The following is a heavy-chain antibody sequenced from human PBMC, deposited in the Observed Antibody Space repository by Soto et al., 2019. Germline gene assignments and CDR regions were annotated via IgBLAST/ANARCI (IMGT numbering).Heavy chain of an antibody. V-gene: IGHV3-23*01. CDR3: AKDPNGDYVGAFDI. CDR1: GFTFSSFD. D-gene: IGHD4-17*01. Sequence: GSLRLSCAASGFTFSSFDRSWVCQFPGKGLEWVSAISASGGSSYYADSVKGRFTISRDNSKNTLYLQMSSLRADDSALYYCAKDPNGDYVGAFDIWGQGTMVTVSS. J-gene: IGHJ3*02. CDR2: ISASGGSS.